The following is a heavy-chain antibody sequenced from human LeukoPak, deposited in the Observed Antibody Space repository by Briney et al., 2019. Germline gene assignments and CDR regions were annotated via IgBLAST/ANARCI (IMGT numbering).Heavy chain of an antibody. Sequence: GGSLRLSCAASGFTFSSYGMHWVRQAPGKGLEWVAFIRYDGSSKYYADSVKGRFTISRDNSKNTLYLQMNSLRAEDTAVYYCAKDAKMGYDFWSGVYAFDIWGQGTMVTVSS. CDR1: GFTFSSYG. V-gene: IGHV3-30*02. D-gene: IGHD3-3*01. CDR3: AKDAKMGYDFWSGVYAFDI. J-gene: IGHJ3*02. CDR2: IRYDGSSK.